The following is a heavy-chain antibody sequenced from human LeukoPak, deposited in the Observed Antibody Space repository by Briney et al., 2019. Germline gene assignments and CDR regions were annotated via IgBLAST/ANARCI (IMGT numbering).Heavy chain of an antibody. Sequence: GGSLRLSCAASGFSFSNHWMGWVRQAPGKGLACVANIKTDGSETYYVDSVKGRFTISRDNAKNSLFLQMNSLRAEDTAIYYCVSAIRGSPIDYWGQGTLVSVPS. CDR2: IKTDGSET. V-gene: IGHV3-7*01. D-gene: IGHD3-10*01. CDR1: GFSFSNHW. J-gene: IGHJ4*02. CDR3: VSAIRGSPIDY.